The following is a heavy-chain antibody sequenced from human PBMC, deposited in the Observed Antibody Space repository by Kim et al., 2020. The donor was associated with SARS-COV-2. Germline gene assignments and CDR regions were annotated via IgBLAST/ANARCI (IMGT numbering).Heavy chain of an antibody. CDR2: LSYTGST. D-gene: IGHD2-2*01. CDR1: GASISSHSYY. Sequence: SETLSLTCSVSGASISSHSYYWGWIRQPPGKGLEWIGSLSYTGSTYYNPSLKSRVTISVDTSKNQFSLKLTSVTAADTAIYFCARPGSTIGWYYFDYWGQGTLVTVSS. CDR3: ARPGSTIGWYYFDY. J-gene: IGHJ4*02. V-gene: IGHV4-39*01.